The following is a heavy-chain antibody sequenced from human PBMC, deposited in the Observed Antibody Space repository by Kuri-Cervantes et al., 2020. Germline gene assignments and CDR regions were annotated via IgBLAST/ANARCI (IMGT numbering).Heavy chain of an antibody. CDR3: ARDRGGYCSGGSCYGPEYFFDY. V-gene: IGHV3-7*01. CDR1: GFTFSDYY. J-gene: IGHJ4*02. CDR2: IKQDGSEK. D-gene: IGHD2-15*01. Sequence: GGSLRLSCAASGFTFSDYYMSWIRQAPGKGLEWVANIKQDGSEKYYVDSVKGRFTISRDNAKNSLYLQMNSLRAEDTAVYYCARDRGGYCSGGSCYGPEYFFDYWGQGALVTDSS.